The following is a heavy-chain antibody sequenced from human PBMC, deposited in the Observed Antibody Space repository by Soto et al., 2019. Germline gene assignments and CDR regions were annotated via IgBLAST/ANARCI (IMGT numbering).Heavy chain of an antibody. CDR1: GFTFTRYS. J-gene: IGHJ4*02. V-gene: IGHV3-21*01. Sequence: EVQLVESGGGLVKPGGSLRLSCAASGFTFTRYSMNWVRQAPGKGLEWVSSISSTTNYIYYAASMKGRFTVSRDNAKNSVYLEMNRLSAEDTALYYCASESEDRTSNFDYWGQGTLVTVSS. CDR3: ASESEDRTSNFDY. CDR2: ISSTTNYI.